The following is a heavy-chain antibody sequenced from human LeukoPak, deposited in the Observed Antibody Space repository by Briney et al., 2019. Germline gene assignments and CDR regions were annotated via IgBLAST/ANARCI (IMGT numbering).Heavy chain of an antibody. CDR1: GGSISSYY. CDR2: IYYSGST. CDR3: ARDEMNGFLDY. D-gene: IGHD3-3*01. J-gene: IGHJ4*02. V-gene: IGHV4-59*01. Sequence: PSETLSLTCTVSGGSISSYYWSWIRQPPGKGLEWIEYIYYSGSTNYNPSLKSRVTISVDTSKNQFSLKLSSVTAADTAVYYCARDEMNGFLDYWGQGTLVTASS.